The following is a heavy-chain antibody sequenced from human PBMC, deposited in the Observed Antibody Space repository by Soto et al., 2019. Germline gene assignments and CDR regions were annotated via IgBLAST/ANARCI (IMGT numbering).Heavy chain of an antibody. CDR1: GFSVSNKY. J-gene: IGHJ4*02. Sequence: LRLSCAASGFSVSNKYMNWVRQAPGKGLEWVSVIYSGGGTYYAESVKGRFTISRDNSKNTLYLQMNTLRAEDTAVYYCAREGGSYGPFDCWGQGTLVTVS. D-gene: IGHD3-10*01. CDR3: AREGGSYGPFDC. CDR2: IYSGGGT. V-gene: IGHV3-53*01.